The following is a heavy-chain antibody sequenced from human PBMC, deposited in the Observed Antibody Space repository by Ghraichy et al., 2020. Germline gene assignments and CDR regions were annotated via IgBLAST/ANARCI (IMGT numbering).Heavy chain of an antibody. D-gene: IGHD5-18*01. J-gene: IGHJ5*02. CDR1: GDTSSSHT. V-gene: IGHV1-3*01. Sequence: ASVKVSCKTSGDTSSSHTINWVRQAPGQSLEWMGWINGGNGNTKYSQNFQDRVALSWDTSATTAYMELRGLRSEDTAVYFCARPCYSTSFGPWGQGTLVTVSS. CDR2: INGGNGNT. CDR3: ARPCYSTSFGP.